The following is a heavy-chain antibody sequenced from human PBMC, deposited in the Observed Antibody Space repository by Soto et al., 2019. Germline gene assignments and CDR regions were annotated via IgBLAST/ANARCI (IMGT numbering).Heavy chain of an antibody. CDR1: GFTFSDYW. CDR2: ISSSSSYI. V-gene: IGHV3-21*01. CDR3: ARDVPEYSSSSGSS. J-gene: IGHJ5*02. D-gene: IGHD6-6*01. Sequence: PGGSLRLSCAASGFTFSDYWMSWVRQAPGKGLEWVSSISSSSSYIYYVDSVKGRFTISRDNAKNSLYLQMNSLRAEDTAVYYCARDVPEYSSSSGSSWGQGTLVTVSS.